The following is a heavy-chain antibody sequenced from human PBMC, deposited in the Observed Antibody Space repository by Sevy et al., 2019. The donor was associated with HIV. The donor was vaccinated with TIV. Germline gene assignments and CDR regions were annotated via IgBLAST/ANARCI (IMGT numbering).Heavy chain of an antibody. Sequence: GGSLRLSCAASGFTLNNYWMHWVRQAPGKGLEWVANIKQDGVVAYYLDSVRGRFTISRDNGRNLVFLQMNSLRVDDTALYFCLRAIAKDVSFWGHGTLVTVSS. CDR1: GFTLNNYW. CDR3: LRAIAKDVSF. V-gene: IGHV3-7*04. D-gene: IGHD6-13*01. J-gene: IGHJ4*01. CDR2: IKQDGVVA.